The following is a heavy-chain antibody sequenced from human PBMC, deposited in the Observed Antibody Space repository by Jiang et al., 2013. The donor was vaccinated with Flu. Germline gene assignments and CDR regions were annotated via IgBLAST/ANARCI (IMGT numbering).Heavy chain of an antibody. Sequence: GTTYYNPSLKSRVTLSVDTSKNQFSLKLTSVTAADTAVYYCASGALVPGANFDPWGQGTLVTVSS. V-gene: IGHV4-39*01. J-gene: IGHJ5*02. D-gene: IGHD4/OR15-4a*01. CDR3: ASGALVPGANFDP. CDR2: GTT.